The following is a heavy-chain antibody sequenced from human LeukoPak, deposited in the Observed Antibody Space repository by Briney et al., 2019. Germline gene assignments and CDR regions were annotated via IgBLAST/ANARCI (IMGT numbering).Heavy chain of an antibody. Sequence: SVKVSCKASGGTFSSYAISWVRQAPGQRLEWMGEIIPIFGTANYAQKFQGRVTITADESTSTAYMELSSLRSEDTAVYYCARGGPYSSSWLYDAFDIWGQGTMVTVSS. CDR1: GGTFSSYA. J-gene: IGHJ3*02. CDR3: ARGGPYSSSWLYDAFDI. CDR2: IIPIFGTA. V-gene: IGHV1-69*01. D-gene: IGHD6-13*01.